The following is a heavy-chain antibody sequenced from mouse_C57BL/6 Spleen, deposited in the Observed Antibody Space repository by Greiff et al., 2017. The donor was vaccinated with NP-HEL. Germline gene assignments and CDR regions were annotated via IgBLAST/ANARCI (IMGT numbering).Heavy chain of an antibody. CDR2: IWSGGGT. J-gene: IGHJ1*03. CDR3: AKKSYGDYDRYFDV. D-gene: IGHD2-13*01. Sequence: QVQLKESGPGLVQPSQSLSITCTVSGFSLTSYGVHWVRQPPGKGLEWLGVIWSGGGTDYNAALISRLSISKDNSKSQVFFKMNSLQADDTAIYYCAKKSYGDYDRYFDVWGTGTTVTVSS. CDR1: GFSLTSYG. V-gene: IGHV2-4*01.